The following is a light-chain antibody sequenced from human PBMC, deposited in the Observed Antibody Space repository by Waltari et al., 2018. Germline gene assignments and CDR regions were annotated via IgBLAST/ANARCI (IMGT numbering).Light chain of an antibody. CDR2: GAS. V-gene: IGKV3-15*01. CDR1: QTVRRN. Sequence: RVMTQSPATLSVSPGESAILSCRASQTVRRNLAWYQQKPGQAPRLLIYGASTRVTGTPARFSGRGSGTEFTLTISSLQSEDLAVYYCQQYDDWPPRFTFGPGTKVDFK. J-gene: IGKJ3*01. CDR3: QQYDDWPPRFT.